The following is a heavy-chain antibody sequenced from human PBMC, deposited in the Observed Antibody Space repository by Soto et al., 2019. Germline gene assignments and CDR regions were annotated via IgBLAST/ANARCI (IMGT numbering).Heavy chain of an antibody. CDR1: GYTFTSYY. V-gene: IGHV1-46*03. D-gene: IGHD3-9*01. CDR2: INPSYGST. J-gene: IGHJ4*02. Sequence: QVQLVQSGAEVKKPGASVKVSCKASGYTFTSYYMHWVRQAPGQGLEWMGIINPSYGSTSYAQKLQGRGTMTRDTFTSTGYMELSSLRSEDTALYYCARVLSGSQYYFDYWGQGTLVTVSS. CDR3: ARVLSGSQYYFDY.